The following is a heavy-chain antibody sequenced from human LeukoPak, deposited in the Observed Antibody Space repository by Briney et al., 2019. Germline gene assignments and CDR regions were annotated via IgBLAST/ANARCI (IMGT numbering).Heavy chain of an antibody. CDR1: SGSIGTYY. V-gene: IGHV4-59*08. D-gene: IGHD6-13*01. CDR2: VYYNGNT. J-gene: IGHJ4*02. Sequence: SETLSLTCTVSSGSIGTYYWSWIRQPPGKGLEWIGDVYYNGNTNYNPSLKSRVTISVFTSKNQFSLKLTSVTAADTAVYYCARQAAATAPVGYWGQGTLVTVSS. CDR3: ARQAAATAPVGY.